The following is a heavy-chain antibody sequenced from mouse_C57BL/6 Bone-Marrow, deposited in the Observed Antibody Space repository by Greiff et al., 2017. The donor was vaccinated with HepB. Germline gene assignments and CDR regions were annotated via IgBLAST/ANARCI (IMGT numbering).Heavy chain of an antibody. CDR3: ATYGNYEGDY. CDR2: IDPSDSYT. CDR1: GYTFTSYW. D-gene: IGHD2-1*01. Sequence: QVQLQHPGAELVMPGASVKLSCKASGYTFTSYWMHWVKQRPGQGLEWIGEIDPSDSYTNYNQKFKGKSTLTVDKSSSTAYMQLSSLTSEDSAVYYCATYGNYEGDYWGQGTSVTVSS. V-gene: IGHV1-69*01. J-gene: IGHJ4*01.